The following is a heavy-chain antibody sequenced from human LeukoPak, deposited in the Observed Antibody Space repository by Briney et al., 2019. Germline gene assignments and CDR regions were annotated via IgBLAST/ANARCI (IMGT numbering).Heavy chain of an antibody. J-gene: IGHJ4*02. D-gene: IGHD6-13*01. CDR1: GGSLSGFY. Sequence: PSETLSLTCAVYGGSLSGFYWSWIRQSPGKGLEWIGEINQSGSTNYNPSLKSRVTISVDTSKNQFSLKLSSVTAADMAVYYCARAGAAAGTFFDYWGQGTLVTVSS. V-gene: IGHV4-34*01. CDR3: ARAGAAAGTFFDY. CDR2: INQSGST.